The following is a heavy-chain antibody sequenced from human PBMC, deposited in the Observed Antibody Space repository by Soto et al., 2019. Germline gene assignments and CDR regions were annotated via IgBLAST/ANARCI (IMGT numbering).Heavy chain of an antibody. V-gene: IGHV3-30*18. Sequence: PGGSLRLSCAASGFTFSSYGMHWVRQAPGKGLEWVAVISYDGSNKYYADSVKGRFTISRDNSKNTLYLQMNSLRAEDTAVYYCAKIGRSRYSSGWPKTTLVDYWGQGTLVTVSS. CDR3: AKIGRSRYSSGWPKTTLVDY. CDR2: ISYDGSNK. CDR1: GFTFSSYG. D-gene: IGHD6-19*01. J-gene: IGHJ4*02.